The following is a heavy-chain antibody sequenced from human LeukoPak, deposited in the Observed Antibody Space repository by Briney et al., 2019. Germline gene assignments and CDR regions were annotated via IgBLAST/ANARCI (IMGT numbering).Heavy chain of an antibody. Sequence: GGSLRLSCAASGFTYSSYWMSWVRQGPGKGLEWVANIKQDESEKYYVDSVKGRFTISRDNAKNSLYLQMNSLRVEDTGIYYCALSSTARGGDDYWGQGTLVTVSS. V-gene: IGHV3-7*03. CDR2: IKQDESEK. J-gene: IGHJ4*02. D-gene: IGHD3-16*01. CDR3: ALSSTARGGDDY. CDR1: GFTYSSYW.